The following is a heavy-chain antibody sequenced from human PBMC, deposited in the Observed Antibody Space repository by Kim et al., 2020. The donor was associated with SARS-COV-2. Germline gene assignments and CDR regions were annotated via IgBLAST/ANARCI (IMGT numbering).Heavy chain of an antibody. CDR2: ISGSGGST. CDR3: AKVTGTTGNAVDL. J-gene: IGHJ3*01. D-gene: IGHD1-7*01. CDR1: GFTFSSYA. V-gene: IGHV3-23*01. Sequence: GGSLRLSCAASGFTFSSYAMNWVRQAPEKGLEWASAISGSGGSTYYTDSVKGRFTIPRDNSKNTLYLQMNSLRAEDTAVYYCAKVTGTTGNAVDLWGQGTMVPVPS.